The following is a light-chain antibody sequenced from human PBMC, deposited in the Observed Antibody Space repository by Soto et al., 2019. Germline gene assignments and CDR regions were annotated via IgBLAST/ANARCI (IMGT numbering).Light chain of an antibody. V-gene: IGLV2-14*01. J-gene: IGLJ2*01. CDR1: SSDVGGYNY. CDR2: AVT. CDR3: TSYADSSTVV. Sequence: QSALTQPASVSGSPGQSIAIACTGTSSDVGGYNYVSWYQQHPGKAPKLVIYAVTNRPSGVSDRFSGSKSGNTASLTISGLQAEDEADYYCTSYADSSTVVFGGGTTVTVL.